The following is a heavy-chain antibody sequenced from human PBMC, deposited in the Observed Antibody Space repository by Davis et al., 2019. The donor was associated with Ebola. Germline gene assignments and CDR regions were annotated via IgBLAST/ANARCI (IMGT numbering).Heavy chain of an antibody. CDR3: ARDIENYDSSGYYHGVDY. CDR1: GYTFTSYY. Sequence: AASVQVSCKASGYTFTSYYMHWVRQAPGQGLEWMGIINPSGGSTSYAQKFQGRVTMTRDTSTSTVYMELSSLRSEDTAVYYCARDIENYDSSGYYHGVDYWGQGNLVTVSS. D-gene: IGHD3-22*01. CDR2: INPSGGST. V-gene: IGHV1-46*03. J-gene: IGHJ4*02.